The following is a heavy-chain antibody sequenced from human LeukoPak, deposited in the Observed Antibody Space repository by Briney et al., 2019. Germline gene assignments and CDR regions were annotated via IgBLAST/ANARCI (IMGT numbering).Heavy chain of an antibody. Sequence: PGGSLRLSCAASGFTFSNYAMTWVRQAPGKGLEWVSGISGSGDSTYYADSVKGRFTISRDNSKNTLYMQVNSLRAEDTAVYYCAREIPRGSSFDYWGQGTLVTVSS. CDR3: AREIPRGSSFDY. CDR2: ISGSGDST. J-gene: IGHJ4*02. D-gene: IGHD6-13*01. CDR1: GFTFSNYA. V-gene: IGHV3-23*01.